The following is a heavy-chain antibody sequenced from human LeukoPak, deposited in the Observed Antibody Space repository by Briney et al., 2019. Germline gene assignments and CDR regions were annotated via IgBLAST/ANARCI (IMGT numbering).Heavy chain of an antibody. CDR3: ARDRDGATNTAGSFYYYYYMDV. V-gene: IGHV6-1*01. J-gene: IGHJ6*03. CDR2: TYYRSKWYN. D-gene: IGHD6-13*01. CDR1: GDSVSSNSAA. Sequence: SQTLSLTCAISGDSVSSNSAAWNWIRQSPSRGLEWLGRTYYRSKWYNDYAVSVKSRITINPDTSKNQFSLQLNSVTPEDTAVYYCARDRDGATNTAGSFYYYYYMDVWGKGTTVTVSS.